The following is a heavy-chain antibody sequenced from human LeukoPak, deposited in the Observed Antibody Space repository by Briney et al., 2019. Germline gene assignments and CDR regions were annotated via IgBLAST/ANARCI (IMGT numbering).Heavy chain of an antibody. CDR1: GGSISSYY. CDR3: ARRSGSYSHDAFDI. J-gene: IGHJ3*02. Sequence: SETLSLTRTVSGGSISSYYCSWIRQPPGKGLEWIGYIYYSGSTNYNPSLKSRVTISVDTSKNQFSLKLSSVTAADTAVYYCARRSGSYSHDAFDIWGQGTMVTVSS. V-gene: IGHV4-59*01. CDR2: IYYSGST. D-gene: IGHD1-26*01.